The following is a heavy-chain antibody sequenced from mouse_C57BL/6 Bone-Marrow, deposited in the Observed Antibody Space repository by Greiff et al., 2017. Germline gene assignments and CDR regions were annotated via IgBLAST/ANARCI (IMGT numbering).Heavy chain of an antibody. CDR3: AAQGLYFDY. V-gene: IGHV1-81*01. J-gene: IGHJ2*01. Sequence: QVQLKQSGPVLARPGASVKLSCKASGYTFTSYGISWVKQRTGQGLEWIGEIYPRSGNTYYNEKFKGKATLTADKSSSTAYMELRSLTSEDSAVYFCAAQGLYFDYWGQGTTLTVSS. CDR2: IYPRSGNT. CDR1: GYTFTSYG.